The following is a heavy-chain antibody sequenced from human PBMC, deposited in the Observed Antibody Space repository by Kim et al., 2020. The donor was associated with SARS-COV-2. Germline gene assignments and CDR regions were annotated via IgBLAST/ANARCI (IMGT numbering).Heavy chain of an antibody. CDR2: IYYSGST. Sequence: SETLSLTCTVSGGSISSGGYYWSWIRQHPGKGLEWIGYIYYSGSTYYNPSLKSRVTISVDTSKNQFSLKLSSVTAADTAVYYCARLEDDYGGNGDSAADYYYYGMDVWGQGTTVTVSS. J-gene: IGHJ6*02. CDR3: ARLEDDYGGNGDSAADYYYYGMDV. CDR1: GGSISSGGYY. D-gene: IGHD4-17*01. V-gene: IGHV4-31*03.